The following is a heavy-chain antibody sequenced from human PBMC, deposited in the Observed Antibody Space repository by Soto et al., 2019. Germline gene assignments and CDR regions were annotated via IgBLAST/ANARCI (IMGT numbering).Heavy chain of an antibody. J-gene: IGHJ4*02. D-gene: IGHD2-8*01. CDR2: ISSSSSYI. V-gene: IGHV3-21*01. CDR1: GFTFSSYS. Sequence: VQLVESGGGLVKPGGSLRLSCAASGFTFSSYSMNWVRQAPGKGLEWVSSISSSSSYIYYADSVKGRFTISRDNAKNSLYLQMNSLRAEDAAVYYCARDSPQGGIVLMDWVQGTLVTVSS. CDR3: ARDSPQGGIVLMD.